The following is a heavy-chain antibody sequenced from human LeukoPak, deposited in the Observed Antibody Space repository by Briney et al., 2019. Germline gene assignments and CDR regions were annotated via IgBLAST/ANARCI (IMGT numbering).Heavy chain of an antibody. V-gene: IGHV1-18*01. Sequence: ASVKVSCKASGYTFTSYGIGWVRQAPGQGLEWMGWISGYNGNTKHAQQLQGRVTMTTDTSTHTAYMELRSLRSDDTAVYYCARSRTYYFDSSGYPLYFFDYWGQGTLVTVSS. CDR1: GYTFTSYG. CDR2: ISGYNGNT. D-gene: IGHD3-22*01. CDR3: ARSRTYYFDSSGYPLYFFDY. J-gene: IGHJ4*02.